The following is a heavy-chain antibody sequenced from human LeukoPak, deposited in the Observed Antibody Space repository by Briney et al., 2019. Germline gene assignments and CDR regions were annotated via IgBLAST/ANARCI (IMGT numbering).Heavy chain of an antibody. V-gene: IGHV4-31*03. D-gene: IGHD3-3*01. CDR2: IYYSGST. CDR1: GGSISSGGYY. CDR3: ARARGLRSHPFDY. J-gene: IGHJ4*02. Sequence: SETLSLTCTVSGGSISSGGYYWSWIRQHPGKGLEWIGYIYYSGSTYYNPSLKSRVTISVDTSKNQFSLKLSSVTAADTAVYYCARARGLRSHPFDYWGQGTLVTVSS.